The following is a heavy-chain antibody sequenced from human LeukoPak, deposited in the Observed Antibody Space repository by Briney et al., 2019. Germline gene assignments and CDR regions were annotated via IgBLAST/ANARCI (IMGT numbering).Heavy chain of an antibody. V-gene: IGHV4-39*01. CDR2: IYYSGST. D-gene: IGHD3-10*01. Sequence: SETLSLTCTVSGGSISSSSYSWGWIRQPPGKGLEWIGSIYYSGSTYYNPSLKSRVTISVDTSKNQFSLKLSSVTAADTAAYYCARHLHGSGTIRFDYWGQGTLVTVSS. CDR3: ARHLHGSGTIRFDY. CDR1: GGSISSSSYS. J-gene: IGHJ4*02.